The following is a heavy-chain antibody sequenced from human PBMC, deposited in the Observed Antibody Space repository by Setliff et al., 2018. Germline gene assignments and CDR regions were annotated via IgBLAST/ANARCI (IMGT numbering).Heavy chain of an antibody. Sequence: GGSLRLSCEGSGFIFSNYFMSWFRQAPGKGLEWLSYVTTTGGFTKEADSVRGRFSVSRDNAKNSLSLQMNGLRAEDTSVYYCGRDVFDFRTGQGGPWGQGTRVTVSS. J-gene: IGHJ5*02. CDR2: VTTTGGFT. V-gene: IGHV3-11*06. D-gene: IGHD3-3*01. CDR3: GRDVFDFRTGQGGP. CDR1: GFIFSNYF.